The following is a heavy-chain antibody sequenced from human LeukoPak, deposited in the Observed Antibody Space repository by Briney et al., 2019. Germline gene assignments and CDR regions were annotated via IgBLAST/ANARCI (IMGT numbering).Heavy chain of an antibody. CDR1: GFTFSNYA. V-gene: IGHV3-30-3*01. Sequence: GGSLRLSCAASGFTFSNYALHWVRQAPGKGLEWVAVIAYEGSNKYYADSAKGRFTYSSDNSKNTLYLQMNSLIAEDTAVYYCVRDSSAYYPTQGFYCYWGQGALVTVSS. CDR2: IAYEGSNK. J-gene: IGHJ4*02. CDR3: VRDSSAYYPTQGFYCY. D-gene: IGHD3-22*01.